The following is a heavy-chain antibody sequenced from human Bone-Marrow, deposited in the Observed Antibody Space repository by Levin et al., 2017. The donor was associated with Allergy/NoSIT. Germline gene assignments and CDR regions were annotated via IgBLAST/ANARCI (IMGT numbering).Heavy chain of an antibody. J-gene: IGHJ4*02. V-gene: IGHV3-53*01. Sequence: GESLKISCTASGFTIHNHYMSWVRQAPGRGLEWVSVIYSGGQTYYSNSVKGRFTISRDDSRLYLQMNNLRVEDTAIYYCTGTSSKDYWGQGTLVTVSS. CDR2: IYSGGQT. CDR1: GFTIHNHY. CDR3: TGTSSKDY.